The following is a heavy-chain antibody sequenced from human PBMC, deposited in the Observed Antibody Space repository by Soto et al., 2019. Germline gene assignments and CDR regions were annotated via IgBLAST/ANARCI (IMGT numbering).Heavy chain of an antibody. D-gene: IGHD3-22*01. J-gene: IGHJ4*02. CDR1: GFSLSTSGMC. CDR2: IDWDDDK. CDR3: ARIRPTPYYYDSSGYYFDY. Sequence: SGPTLVNPTQTLTLTCTFSGFSLSTSGMCVSWIRQPPGKALEWLALIDWDDDKYYSTSLKTRLTISKDTSKNQVVLTMTNMDPVDTATYYCARIRPTPYYYDSSGYYFDYWGQGTLVTVSS. V-gene: IGHV2-70*01.